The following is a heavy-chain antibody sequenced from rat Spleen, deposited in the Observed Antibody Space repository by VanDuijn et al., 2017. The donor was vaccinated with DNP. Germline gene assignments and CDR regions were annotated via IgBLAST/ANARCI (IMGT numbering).Heavy chain of an antibody. V-gene: IGHV5-25*01. CDR1: GFTFSDYY. D-gene: IGHD5-1*01. J-gene: IGHJ1*01. Sequence: EVQLVESGGGLVQPGRSLKLSCAASGFTFSDYYMAWVRQAPTKGLEWVASISAGGGNTYYPDSVKGRFTISRDNAKNTLQLQMNNLRSEDTATYYCTRGAGSPYWYFDFWGPGTMVTVSS. CDR3: TRGAGSPYWYFDF. CDR2: ISAGGGNT.